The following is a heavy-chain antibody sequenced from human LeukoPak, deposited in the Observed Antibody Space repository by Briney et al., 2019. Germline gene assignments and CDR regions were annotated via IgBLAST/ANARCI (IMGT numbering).Heavy chain of an antibody. J-gene: IGHJ4*02. D-gene: IGHD6-13*01. V-gene: IGHV4-31*03. CDR2: IYYSGST. CDR3: ARVHSSSWYGGEYYFDY. Sequence: SETLSLTCTVSGDSISSGGYYWSWIRQHPGKGLEWIGYIYYSGSTYYNPSPKSRVTISVDTSKNQFSLKLSSVTAADTAVYYCARVHSSSWYGGEYYFDYWGQGTLVTVSS. CDR1: GDSISSGGYY.